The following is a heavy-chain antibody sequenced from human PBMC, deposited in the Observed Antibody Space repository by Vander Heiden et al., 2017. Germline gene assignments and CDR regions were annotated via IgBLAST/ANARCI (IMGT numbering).Heavy chain of an antibody. CDR3: ARAGSDIAVAGPFDF. J-gene: IGHJ4*02. CDR1: GLTFKTYG. Sequence: QVQLVESGGGVVQSGRSLRLSWEAAGLTFKTYGMHWVRQAPGKGLEWLAIIWYDGNTKDYADSVKGRFTISRDNSKNTLYLEMSSLRVEDTAIYYCARAGSDIAVAGPFDFWGQGTLVTVSS. V-gene: IGHV3-33*01. CDR2: IWYDGNTK. D-gene: IGHD6-19*01.